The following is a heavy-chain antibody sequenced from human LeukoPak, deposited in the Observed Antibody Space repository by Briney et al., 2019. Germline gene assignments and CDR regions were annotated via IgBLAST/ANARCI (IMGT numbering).Heavy chain of an antibody. CDR2: IMQDGSEK. CDR3: AREGRPGAFDI. V-gene: IGHV3-7*01. J-gene: IGHJ3*02. Sequence: PGGSLRLSCAASGFTFSSYWMSWVRQAPGKGLEWVANIMQDGSEKYYVDSVRGRSTISRDNAKNSLYLQMNSLRAEDTAVYYCAREGRPGAFDIWGQGTMVTVSS. CDR1: GFTFSSYW. D-gene: IGHD1-14*01.